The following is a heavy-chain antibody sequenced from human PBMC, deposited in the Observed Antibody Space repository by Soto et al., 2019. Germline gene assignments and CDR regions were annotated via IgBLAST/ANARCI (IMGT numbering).Heavy chain of an antibody. CDR1: GYTFTGYY. V-gene: IGHV1-2*02. Sequence: QVQLVQSGAEVKKPGASVKVSCKASGYTFTGYYMHWVRQAPGQGLEWMGWINPNSGGTNYAQKFQGRVTMTRDTSISTAYMELSRLRSDDTAVYYCARGYDDFWSGYGKDAFDIWGQGTMVTVSS. CDR2: INPNSGGT. D-gene: IGHD3-3*01. CDR3: ARGYDDFWSGYGKDAFDI. J-gene: IGHJ3*02.